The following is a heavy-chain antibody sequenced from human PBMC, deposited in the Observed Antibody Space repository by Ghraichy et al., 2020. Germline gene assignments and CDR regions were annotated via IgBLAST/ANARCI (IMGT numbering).Heavy chain of an antibody. Sequence: SETLSLTCTVSGGSISSSSYYWGWIRQPPGKGLEWIGSIYYSGSTYYNPSLKSRVTISVDTSKNQFSLKLSSVTAADTAVYYCARRGDIVATMGPLGMDVWGQGTTVTVSS. CDR3: ARRGDIVATMGPLGMDV. CDR2: IYYSGST. V-gene: IGHV4-39*07. J-gene: IGHJ6*02. D-gene: IGHD5-12*01. CDR1: GGSISSSSYY.